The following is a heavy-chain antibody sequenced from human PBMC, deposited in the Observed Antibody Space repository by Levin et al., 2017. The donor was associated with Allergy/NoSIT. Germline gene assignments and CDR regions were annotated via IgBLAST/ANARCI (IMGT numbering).Heavy chain of an antibody. CDR1: GGSISSYY. CDR3: ARLSSSGWSHCDY. D-gene: IGHD6-19*01. V-gene: IGHV4-59*08. Sequence: SQTLSLTCTVSGGSISSYYWSWIRQPPGKGLEWIGYIYYSGSTNYNPSLKSRVTISVDTSKNQFSLTLSSVTAADTAVYYCARLSSSGWSHCDYWGQGTLVTVSS. J-gene: IGHJ4*02. CDR2: IYYSGST.